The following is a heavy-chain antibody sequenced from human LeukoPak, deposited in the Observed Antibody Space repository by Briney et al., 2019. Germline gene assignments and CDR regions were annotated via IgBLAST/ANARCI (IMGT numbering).Heavy chain of an antibody. J-gene: IGHJ4*02. CDR3: AKIGEDVYSSGWYDGY. CDR1: GFTFSSYA. D-gene: IGHD6-19*01. CDR2: ISGSGGST. V-gene: IGHV3-23*01. Sequence: GGSLRLSCAASGFTFSSYAMSWVRQAPGKGLEWVSAISGSGGSTYYADSVKGRFTISRDNSKNTLYLQMNSLRAEDTAVYYCAKIGEDVYSSGWYDGYWGQGTLVTVSS.